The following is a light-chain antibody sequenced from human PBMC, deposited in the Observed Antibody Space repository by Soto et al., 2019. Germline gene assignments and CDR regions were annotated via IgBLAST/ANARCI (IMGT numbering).Light chain of an antibody. Sequence: DIVLTQSPGTLSLSPGERATLSCRASQSVSSNFLAWYQQKPGQAPRLLIYGASKRATGIPDRFSGSGSETDFALTISGLEPEDFAVYYCQHYGTSPPGVTFGPGTKVDMK. CDR2: GAS. CDR3: QHYGTSPPGVT. V-gene: IGKV3-20*01. J-gene: IGKJ3*01. CDR1: QSVSSNF.